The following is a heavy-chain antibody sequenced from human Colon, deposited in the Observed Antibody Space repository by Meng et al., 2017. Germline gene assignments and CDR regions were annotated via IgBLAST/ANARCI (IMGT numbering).Heavy chain of an antibody. D-gene: IGHD3-22*01. Sequence: ETLSLTCAASGFTFSSYWMHWVRQAPGKGLVWVSRINSDGSSTSYADSVKGRFTISRDNAKNTLYLQMNSLRAEDTAVYYCARGPNYDSLHYYYYGMDVWGQGTTVTVSS. CDR1: GFTFSSYW. CDR3: ARGPNYDSLHYYYYGMDV. V-gene: IGHV3-74*01. J-gene: IGHJ6*02. CDR2: INSDGSST.